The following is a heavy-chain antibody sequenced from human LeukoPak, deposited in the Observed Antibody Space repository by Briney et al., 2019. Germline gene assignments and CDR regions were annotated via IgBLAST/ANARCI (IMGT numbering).Heavy chain of an antibody. V-gene: IGHV3-30*02. D-gene: IGHD3-3*01. Sequence: GGSLRLSCAASGFTFSSYGMHWVRQAPGKGLEWVAYIRYDGSNKYYADSVKGRFTISRDNSKNTLYLQMNSPRAEDTAVYYCEKDEIFGGYFDFWGQGTLVTVSS. J-gene: IGHJ4*02. CDR1: GFTFSSYG. CDR2: IRYDGSNK. CDR3: EKDEIFGGYFDF.